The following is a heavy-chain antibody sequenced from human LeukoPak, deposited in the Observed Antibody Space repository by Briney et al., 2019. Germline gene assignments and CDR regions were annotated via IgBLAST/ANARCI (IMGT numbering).Heavy chain of an antibody. CDR3: ARSYYYYYMDV. J-gene: IGHJ6*03. Sequence: GGSLRLSCAGSGSTFSMYEMNWVRQAPGKGLEWVSYISSGGSTISYADSVKGRFTISRDNAKNSLYLQMNSLRAEDTAVYYCARSYYYYYMDVWGKGTTVTVSS. V-gene: IGHV3-48*03. CDR1: GSTFSMYE. CDR2: ISSGGSTI.